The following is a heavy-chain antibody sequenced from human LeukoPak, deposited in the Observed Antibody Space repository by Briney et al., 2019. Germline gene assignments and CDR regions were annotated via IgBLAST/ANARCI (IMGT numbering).Heavy chain of an antibody. CDR3: ARGRSSGYVDAFDI. J-gene: IGHJ3*02. D-gene: IGHD3-22*01. V-gene: IGHV3-23*01. CDR1: GFTFSNYA. CDR2: IGRSGGDI. Sequence: GGSLRLSCAASGFTFSNYAMTWVRQAPGKGLEWISVIGRSGGDIQYGDSVKGRFTISRDISKNTLYLQVNSLRAEDTAVYYCARGRSSGYVDAFDIWGQGTMVTVSS.